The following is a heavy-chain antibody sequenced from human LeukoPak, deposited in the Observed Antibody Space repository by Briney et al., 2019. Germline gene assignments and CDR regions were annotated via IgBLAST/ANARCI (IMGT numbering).Heavy chain of an antibody. D-gene: IGHD3/OR15-3a*01. Sequence: PGGSLRLSCAASGFTFSSYAMSWVRQAPGKGLEWVSTISGSGGSTYYADSVKGRFTISRDNSKNTLYLQMNSLRAEDTAVYYCARDRAANQDWVEFDPWGQGTPVIVSS. V-gene: IGHV3-23*01. CDR2: ISGSGGST. CDR3: ARDRAANQDWVEFDP. CDR1: GFTFSSYA. J-gene: IGHJ5*02.